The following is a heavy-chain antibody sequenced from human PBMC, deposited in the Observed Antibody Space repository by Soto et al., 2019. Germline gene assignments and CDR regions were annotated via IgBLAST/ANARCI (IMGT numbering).Heavy chain of an antibody. CDR3: AKGRSVGATTGHDF. V-gene: IGHV3-23*01. D-gene: IGHD1-26*01. CDR2: VLGSGDDT. Sequence: PGGSLRLSCATSGFTFTIYAMNWVRQAPGKGLEWVATVLGSGDDTYYADTEKGRFTISRDNTKSTVSQQMNSLRDEDTAVYYCAKGRSVGATTGHDFWGQGTLVTVSS. CDR1: GFTFTIYA. J-gene: IGHJ4*02.